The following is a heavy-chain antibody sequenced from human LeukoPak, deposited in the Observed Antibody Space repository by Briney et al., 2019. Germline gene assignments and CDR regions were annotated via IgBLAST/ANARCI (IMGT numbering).Heavy chain of an antibody. Sequence: GGSLRLSCAASGFTFDDYAMHWVRQAPGKGLEWVSDISWNSGSIGYADSVKGRFTISRDNAKNSLYLQMNSLRAEDTALYYCAKDGDSSGYYRYYFDYWGQGTLVTVSS. D-gene: IGHD3-22*01. CDR2: ISWNSGSI. J-gene: IGHJ4*02. V-gene: IGHV3-9*01. CDR1: GFTFDDYA. CDR3: AKDGDSSGYYRYYFDY.